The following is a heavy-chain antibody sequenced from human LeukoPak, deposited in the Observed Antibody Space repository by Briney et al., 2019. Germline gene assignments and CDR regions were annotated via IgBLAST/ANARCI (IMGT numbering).Heavy chain of an antibody. J-gene: IGHJ4*02. D-gene: IGHD6-13*01. CDR3: ARDSQLYSSSWHRTYYFDY. CDR1: GFTFSSYE. V-gene: IGHV3-48*03. Sequence: GGSLRLSCAASGFTFSSYEMNWVRQAPGKGLEWVSYISSSGSTIYYADSVKGRFTISRDNAKHSLYLQMNSLRAQDTDVYYCARDSQLYSSSWHRTYYFDYWGQGTLVTVSS. CDR2: ISSSGSTI.